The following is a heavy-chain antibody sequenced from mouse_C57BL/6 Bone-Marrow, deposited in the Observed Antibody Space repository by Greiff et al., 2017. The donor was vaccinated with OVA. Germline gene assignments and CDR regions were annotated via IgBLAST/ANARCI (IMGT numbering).Heavy chain of an antibody. J-gene: IGHJ4*01. CDR2: IYPRDGST. CDR3: ARFSTAQATSSYAMDY. CDR1: GYTFTSYD. Sequence: QVQLQQSGPELVKPGASVKLSCKASGYTFTSYDITWVKQRPGQGLEWIGWIYPRDGSTKYNEKFKGKATLTVDTSSSTAYMELHSLTSEDSAVYFCARFSTAQATSSYAMDYWGQGTSVTVSS. D-gene: IGHD3-2*02. V-gene: IGHV1-85*01.